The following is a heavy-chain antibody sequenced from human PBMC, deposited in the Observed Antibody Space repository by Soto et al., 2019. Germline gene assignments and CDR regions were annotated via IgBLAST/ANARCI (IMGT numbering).Heavy chain of an antibody. J-gene: IGHJ6*02. D-gene: IGHD4-17*01. Sequence: QVQLQESGPGLVKPSETLSLTCTVSGCSVSSGSYYWSWIRQPPGKGLEWIGYIYYNGSTNDNPPLTSRVTIAVDTSKNQFSLKLSSVTVADTGVYYCARGDYGDSVLGVAYYYGMDVWGQGTTVTVSS. CDR2: IYYNGST. CDR3: ARGDYGDSVLGVAYYYGMDV. V-gene: IGHV4-61*01. CDR1: GCSVSSGSYY.